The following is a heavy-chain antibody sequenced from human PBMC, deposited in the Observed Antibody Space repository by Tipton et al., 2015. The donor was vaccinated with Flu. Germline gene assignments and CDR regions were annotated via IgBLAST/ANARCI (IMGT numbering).Heavy chain of an antibody. Sequence: TLSLTCTVSGASISSGSFYWTWLRQPAGKGLEWIGRLYTAGGTTYNSSRKSRVTISLDTPKNQFSLSLNSVTAADTAVYFCARQRSYYDTSGPRGGGFYLDYWGQGALVTVSS. CDR2: LYTAGGT. J-gene: IGHJ4*02. CDR1: GASISSGSFY. CDR3: ARQRSYYDTSGPRGGGFYLDY. D-gene: IGHD3-16*01. V-gene: IGHV4-61*02.